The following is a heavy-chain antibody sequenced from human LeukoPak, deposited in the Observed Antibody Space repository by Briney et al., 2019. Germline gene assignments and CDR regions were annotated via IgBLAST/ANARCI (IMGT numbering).Heavy chain of an antibody. J-gene: IGHJ4*02. D-gene: IGHD6-13*01. V-gene: IGHV4-61*01. CDR2: LSYNMHS. Sequence: ASETLSLTCTVSGASVSSTCCYWSWIRQPPGKGLEWVGFLSYNMHSDYNPSLKSRVTISVDTSKNAFSLRLSSVTAADTAIYYCARVGASGTGPHYWGQGTLVTVSS. CDR3: ARVGASGTGPHY. CDR1: GASVSSTCCY.